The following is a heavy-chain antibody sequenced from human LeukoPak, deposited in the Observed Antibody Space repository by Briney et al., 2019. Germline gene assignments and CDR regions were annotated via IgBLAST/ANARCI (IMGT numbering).Heavy chain of an antibody. CDR1: GYTLTELS. CDR2: FDPEDGET. V-gene: IGHV1-24*01. Sequence: ASVKVSCKVSGYTLTELSMHWVRQAPGKGLEWMGGFDPEDGETIYAQKFQGRVTMTEDTSTDTAYMELSSLRSEDTAVYYCARVGGDYDYVWGSYRDPYYFDYWGQGTLVTVSS. J-gene: IGHJ4*02. D-gene: IGHD3-16*02. CDR3: ARVGGDYDYVWGSYRDPYYFDY.